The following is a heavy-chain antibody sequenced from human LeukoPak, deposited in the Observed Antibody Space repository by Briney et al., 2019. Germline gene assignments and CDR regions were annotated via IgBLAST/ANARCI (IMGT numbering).Heavy chain of an antibody. D-gene: IGHD6-13*01. CDR1: GFTFSSYS. Sequence: SGGSLRLSCAASGFTFSSYSMNWVRQAPGKGLEWVSSISSSSSYIYYADSVKGRFTISRDNSKNTLYLQMNSLRAEDTAVYYCARDGGDSSSCPDYWGQGTLVTVSS. CDR3: ARDGGDSSSCPDY. CDR2: ISSSSSYI. V-gene: IGHV3-21*01. J-gene: IGHJ4*02.